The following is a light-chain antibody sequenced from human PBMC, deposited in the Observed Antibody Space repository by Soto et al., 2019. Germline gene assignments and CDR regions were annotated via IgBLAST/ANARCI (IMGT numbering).Light chain of an antibody. CDR2: DAS. J-gene: IGKJ1*01. CDR3: QQRNNWPPWT. Sequence: EIVLTQSPATLSLSPGERATLSCRASQSISRYLAWYQQKPGQAPRLLIYDASDRATGIPARFSGSGSGTDLTLTISSLEPEDFAVYYCQQRNNWPPWTFGQVTKVEIK. CDR1: QSISRY. V-gene: IGKV3-11*01.